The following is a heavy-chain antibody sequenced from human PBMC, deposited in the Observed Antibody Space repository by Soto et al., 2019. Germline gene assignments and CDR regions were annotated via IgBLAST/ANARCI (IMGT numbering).Heavy chain of an antibody. Sequence: GGSLRLSCAASGFTFSSYSMNWVRQAPGKGLEWVSSISSSSSYIYYADSVKGRFTISRDNAKNSLYLQMNSLRAEDTAVYYCARALVIDYYYYYMDVWGKGTTVTVSS. V-gene: IGHV3-21*01. CDR3: ARALVIDYYYYYMDV. CDR1: GFTFSSYS. CDR2: ISSSSSYI. J-gene: IGHJ6*03.